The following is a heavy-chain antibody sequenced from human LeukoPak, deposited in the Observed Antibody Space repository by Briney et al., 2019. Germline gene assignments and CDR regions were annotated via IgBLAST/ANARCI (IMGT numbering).Heavy chain of an antibody. CDR1: GFTFISYE. CDR3: ARSVRADY. Sequence: PGGSLRLSCVASGFTFISYEMNWVRQAPGKGLEWISYISSSGSTIYYADPVKGRFTISRDNAKNSLHLQMNSLRAEDTAVYCCARSVRADYWGQGTLVTVSS. CDR2: ISSSGSTI. J-gene: IGHJ4*02. V-gene: IGHV3-48*03.